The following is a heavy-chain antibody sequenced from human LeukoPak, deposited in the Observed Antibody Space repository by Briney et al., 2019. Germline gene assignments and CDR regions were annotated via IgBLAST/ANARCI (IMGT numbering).Heavy chain of an antibody. J-gene: IGHJ4*02. CDR1: GGSFSGYY. D-gene: IGHD3-22*01. V-gene: IGHV4-34*01. CDR2: INHSGST. Sequence: PSETLSLTCAVYGGSFSGYYWSWIRQPPGKGLEWIGEINHSGSTNYNPSLKSRVTMSVDTSKNQFSLKLSSVTAADTAVYYCAREGPDYYDSSGSFDYWGQGTLVTVSS. CDR3: AREGPDYYDSSGSFDY.